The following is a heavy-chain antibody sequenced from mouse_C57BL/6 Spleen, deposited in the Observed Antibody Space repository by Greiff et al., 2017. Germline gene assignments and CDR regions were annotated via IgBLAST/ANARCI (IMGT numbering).Heavy chain of an antibody. V-gene: IGHV10-1*01. CDR2: IRSKSNNYAT. Sequence: EVKLLESGGGLVQPKGSLKLSCAASGFSFHTYAMNWVRQAPGKGLEWVARIRSKSNNYATYYADSVKDRFTISRDDSESMLYLQMNNLKTEDTAMYYGVRPNWDYWYFDVWGTGTTVTVSS. D-gene: IGHD4-1*01. CDR1: GFSFHTYA. J-gene: IGHJ1*03. CDR3: VRPNWDYWYFDV.